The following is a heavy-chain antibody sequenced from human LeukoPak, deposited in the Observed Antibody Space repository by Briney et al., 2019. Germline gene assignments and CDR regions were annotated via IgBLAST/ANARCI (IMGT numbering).Heavy chain of an antibody. CDR1: GFTFSSYA. Sequence: PGGSLRLSCAASGFTFSSYAMHWVRQAPGKGLEYISAISSNGGSTYYANSVKGRFTISRDHSKNTLYLQMGSLRAEDMAVYYCARDSIYCSSTSCYRYFQHWGQGTLVTVSS. V-gene: IGHV3-64*01. CDR3: ARDSIYCSSTSCYRYFQH. D-gene: IGHD2-2*01. CDR2: ISSNGGST. J-gene: IGHJ1*01.